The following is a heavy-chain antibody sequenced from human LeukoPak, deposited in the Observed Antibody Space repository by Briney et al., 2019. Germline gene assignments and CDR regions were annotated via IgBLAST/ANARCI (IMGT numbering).Heavy chain of an antibody. CDR2: INPSGGST. Sequence: ASVKVSCKASGDTFSSYYMHWVRQAPGQGLEWMGIINPSGGSTTYAQKFQGRVTMTRDTSTSTVYMELSSLRSEDTAVYYCARGGVLRFLEHLDYWGREPWSPSPQ. D-gene: IGHD3-3*01. CDR1: GDTFSSYY. V-gene: IGHV1-46*01. J-gene: IGHJ4*02. CDR3: ARGGVLRFLEHLDY.